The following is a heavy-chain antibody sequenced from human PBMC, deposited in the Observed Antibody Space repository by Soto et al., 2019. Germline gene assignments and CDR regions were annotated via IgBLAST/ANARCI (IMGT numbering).Heavy chain of an antibody. CDR1: GGSIYTGGFY. Sequence: SETLSLTCTVSGGSIYTGGFYWSWIRQLPGKGLEWLGYIYYTGSTQYTPSLKSRLSISTDTSDNQFSLRLNSVTAADTAVYYCATSLVTSRARVDYWGKGTPVTVS. J-gene: IGHJ4*02. CDR2: IYYTGST. V-gene: IGHV4-31*03. CDR3: ATSLVTSRARVDY. D-gene: IGHD1-26*01.